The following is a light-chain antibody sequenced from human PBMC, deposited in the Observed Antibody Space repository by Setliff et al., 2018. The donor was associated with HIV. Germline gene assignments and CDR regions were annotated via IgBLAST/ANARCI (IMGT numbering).Light chain of an antibody. J-gene: IGLJ2*01. CDR3: SSYTSSNTLL. CDR1: SSDVGGYNY. V-gene: IGLV2-14*01. CDR2: EVS. Sequence: QSALAQPASVSGSPGQSITISCTGTSSDVGGYNYISWYQQYPGKAPKLMIYEVSHRPSGVSNRFSASKSGNTASLTISWLQAEDEADYYCSSYTSSNTLLFGGGTQLTVL.